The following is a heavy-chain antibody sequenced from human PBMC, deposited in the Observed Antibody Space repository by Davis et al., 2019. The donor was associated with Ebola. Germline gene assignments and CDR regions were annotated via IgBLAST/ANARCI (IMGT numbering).Heavy chain of an antibody. J-gene: IGHJ6*04. Sequence: PSETLSLTCSVSGGSISDSISYWGWIRQPPGKGLEWIGSIYYSGSTHYNPSLKSRVTVSVDTSKNQFSLQLSSVTPEDTGLYYCARGWFRGSMDVWGEGTTVTVSS. CDR1: GGSISDSISY. D-gene: IGHD3-10*01. CDR3: ARGWFRGSMDV. V-gene: IGHV4-39*01. CDR2: IYYSGST.